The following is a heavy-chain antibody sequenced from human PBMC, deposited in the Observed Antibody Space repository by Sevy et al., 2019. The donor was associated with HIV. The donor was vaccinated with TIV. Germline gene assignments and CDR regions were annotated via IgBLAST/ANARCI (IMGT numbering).Heavy chain of an antibody. CDR2: FFHSGTT. CDR3: ARSRAYPRDSDDGFAN. J-gene: IGHJ3*02. D-gene: IGHD2-21*01. CDR1: DSSITTYY. V-gene: IGHV4-59*01. Sequence: SETLSLTCLVSDSSITTYYLSWVRQAPGKGLEWVGDFFHSGTTKYNRSLKSRVIIAGNTSKNDFSLRLTSVTAADTAVYYCARSRAYPRDSDDGFANWGQGTRVTVSS.